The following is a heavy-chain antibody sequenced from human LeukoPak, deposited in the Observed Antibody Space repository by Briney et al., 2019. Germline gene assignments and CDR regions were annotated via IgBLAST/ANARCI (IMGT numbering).Heavy chain of an antibody. J-gene: IGHJ4*02. CDR2: INPSGGST. CDR1: GYTFTSYY. V-gene: IGHV1-46*01. Sequence: ASVKVSCKASGYTFTSYYMHWVRQAPGQGLEWMGIINPSGGSTSYAQKFQGRVTMTRDTPTSTVYMELSSRRSEDTAVYYCARGKRSDYYDSSGYWTIDYWGQGTLVTVSS. CDR3: ARGKRSDYYDSSGYWTIDY. D-gene: IGHD3-22*01.